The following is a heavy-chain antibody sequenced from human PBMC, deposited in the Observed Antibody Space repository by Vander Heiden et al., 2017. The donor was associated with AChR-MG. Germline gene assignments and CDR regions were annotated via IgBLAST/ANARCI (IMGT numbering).Heavy chain of an antibody. Sequence: QVQLQQWGAGLLKPSETLSLTCAVYGGSFSGYYWSWIRQPAGKGLEWIGEINHSGSTNYNPSLKSRVTISVDTSKNQFSLKLSSVTAADTAVYYCARGGRQQLVPTYYYYYYGMDVWGQGTTVTVSS. D-gene: IGHD6-13*01. J-gene: IGHJ6*02. CDR3: ARGGRQQLVPTYYYYYYGMDV. V-gene: IGHV4-34*01. CDR1: GGSFSGYY. CDR2: INHSGST.